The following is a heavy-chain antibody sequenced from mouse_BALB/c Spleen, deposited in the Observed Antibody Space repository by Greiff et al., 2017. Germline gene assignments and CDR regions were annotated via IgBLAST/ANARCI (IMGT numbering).Heavy chain of an antibody. V-gene: IGHV1-63*02. CDR3: ATTVADYYAMDY. D-gene: IGHD1-1*01. CDR2: IYPGGGYT. CDR1: GYTFTNYW. J-gene: IGHJ4*01. Sequence: QVQLQQSGAELVRPGTSVKMSCTAAGYTFTNYWICWVKQRPGHGLEWIGDIYPGGGYTNYNEKFKGKATLTADTSSSTAYMQLSSLTSEDSAIYYCATTVADYYAMDYWGQGTSVTVSA.